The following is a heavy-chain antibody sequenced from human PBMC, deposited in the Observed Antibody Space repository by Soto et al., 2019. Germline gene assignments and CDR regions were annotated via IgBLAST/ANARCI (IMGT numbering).Heavy chain of an antibody. V-gene: IGHV4-61*01. Sequence: SETLSLTCTVSGGSVSSGSYYWSWIRQPPGKGLEWIGYIYYSGSTNYNPSLKSRVTISVDTSKNQFSLKLSSVTAADTAVYYCARGSDGRDYWGQGTLVTVSS. CDR2: IYYSGST. CDR3: ARGSDGRDY. J-gene: IGHJ4*02. D-gene: IGHD3-10*01. CDR1: GGSVSSGSYY.